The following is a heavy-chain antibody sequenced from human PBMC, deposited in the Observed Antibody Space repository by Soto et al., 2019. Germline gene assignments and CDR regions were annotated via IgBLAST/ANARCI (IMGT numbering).Heavy chain of an antibody. CDR3: AKDPRLYSSGWYRY. Sequence: PGGSLRLSCAASGFTFSSYAMSWVRQAPGKGLEWVSAISGSGGSTYYADSVKGRFTISRDNSKNTLYLQMNSLRAEDTAVYYCAKDPRLYSSGWYRYWGQGTLVTVSS. V-gene: IGHV3-23*01. D-gene: IGHD6-19*01. CDR2: ISGSGGST. CDR1: GFTFSSYA. J-gene: IGHJ4*02.